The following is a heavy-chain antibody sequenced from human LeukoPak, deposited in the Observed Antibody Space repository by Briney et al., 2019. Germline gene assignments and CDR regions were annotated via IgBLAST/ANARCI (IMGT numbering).Heavy chain of an antibody. Sequence: GGSLRLSCAASGFTFSSYGMHWVRQAPGKGLEWVAVISYDGSNKYYADSVKGRFTISRDNSKNTLYLQMNSLRAEDTVVYYCAKDGSSGFDYWGQGTLITVSS. CDR3: AKDGSSGFDY. D-gene: IGHD3-22*01. V-gene: IGHV3-30*18. J-gene: IGHJ4*02. CDR2: ISYDGSNK. CDR1: GFTFSSYG.